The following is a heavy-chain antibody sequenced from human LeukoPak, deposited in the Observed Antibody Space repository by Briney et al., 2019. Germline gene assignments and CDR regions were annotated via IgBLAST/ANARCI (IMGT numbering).Heavy chain of an antibody. J-gene: IGHJ4*02. V-gene: IGHV1-69*04. CDR1: GGTFSSYA. D-gene: IGHD3-10*01. CDR2: IIPILGIA. Sequence: SVKVSCKASGGTFSSYAISWVRQAPGQGLEWMGRIIPILGIANYAQKFQGRVTITADKSTSTAYMELSSLRSEDTAVCYCARDHAQWFGELRALDYWSQGTLVTVSS. CDR3: ARDHAQWFGELRALDY.